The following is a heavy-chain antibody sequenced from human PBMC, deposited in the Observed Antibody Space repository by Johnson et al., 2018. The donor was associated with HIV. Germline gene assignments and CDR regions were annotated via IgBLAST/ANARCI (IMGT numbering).Heavy chain of an antibody. Sequence: VQLVESGGGLVQPGGSLRLSCAASGFTFSSYAMSWVRQAPGKGLEWVSAISGSGGSTYYADSVKGRFTISRDNSKNTLYLQMNSLRAEDTAVYYCARSRDYYDSSGYYYDAFDIWGQGTMVTVSS. CDR3: ARSRDYYDSSGYYYDAFDI. J-gene: IGHJ3*02. CDR2: ISGSGGST. V-gene: IGHV3-23*04. CDR1: GFTFSSYA. D-gene: IGHD3-22*01.